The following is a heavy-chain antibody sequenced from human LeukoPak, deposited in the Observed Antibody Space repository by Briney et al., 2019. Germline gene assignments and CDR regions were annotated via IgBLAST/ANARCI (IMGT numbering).Heavy chain of an antibody. CDR1: GFTFSSYG. CDR3: AKEILWFGESAFDY. Sequence: PGGSLRLSCAASGFTFSSYGMHWVRQAPGKGLEWVAFIRYDGSNKYYADSVKGRFSISRDNSKNTLYLQMNSLRAEDTAVYYCAKEILWFGESAFDYWGQRTLVTVSS. J-gene: IGHJ4*02. D-gene: IGHD3-10*01. CDR2: IRYDGSNK. V-gene: IGHV3-30*02.